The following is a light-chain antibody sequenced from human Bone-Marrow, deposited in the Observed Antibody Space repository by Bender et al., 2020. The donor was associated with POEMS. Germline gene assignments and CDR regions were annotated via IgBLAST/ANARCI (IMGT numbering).Light chain of an antibody. CDR3: QSYDNSLGGWV. CDR2: NNN. Sequence: QSVLTQPPSVSGAPGQRVTISCTGSSSNTGSGYDINWYQHLPGTAPKLLIYNNNQRPSGVSDRVSGSKSGTSASLAITGLQAEDEGDYYCQSYDNSLGGWVFGGGTKLTVL. J-gene: IGLJ3*02. V-gene: IGLV1-40*01. CDR1: SSNTGSGYD.